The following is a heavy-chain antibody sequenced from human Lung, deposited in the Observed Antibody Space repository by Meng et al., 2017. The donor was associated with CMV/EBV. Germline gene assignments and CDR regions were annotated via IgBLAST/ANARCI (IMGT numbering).Heavy chain of an antibody. CDR1: GHPITTYY. CDR2: TSYSGST. J-gene: IGHJ6*02. V-gene: IGHV4-59*01. CDR3: ARDRAALGYYYYAIDV. Sequence: SETLSLXCTVSGHPITTYYLSWIRQPPGKGLEWIGYTSYSGSTNYSPSLRSRVSLPVDTSKNQFSLELSAVTAADTAIYYCARDRAALGYYYYAIDVWGRGXTVTVSS. D-gene: IGHD2-15*01.